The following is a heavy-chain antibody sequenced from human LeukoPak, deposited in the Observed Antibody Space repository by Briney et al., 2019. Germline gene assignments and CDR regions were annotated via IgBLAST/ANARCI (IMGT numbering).Heavy chain of an antibody. Sequence: GASVKVSCKASGYTFTGYYMHWVRQAPGQGLEWMGWINPNTGGTIHAQSFQGRVTMTRDTSFSTAYMELSRLRSDDTAIYYCASLIAAAGTNVYWGQGTLVTVSS. J-gene: IGHJ4*02. CDR1: GYTFTGYY. CDR3: ASLIAAAGTNVY. CDR2: INPNTGGT. D-gene: IGHD6-13*01. V-gene: IGHV1-2*02.